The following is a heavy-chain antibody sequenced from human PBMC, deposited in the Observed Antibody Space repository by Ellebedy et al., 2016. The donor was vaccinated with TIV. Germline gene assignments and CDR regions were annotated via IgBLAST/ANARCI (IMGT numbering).Heavy chain of an antibody. CDR3: ARETDFWSDSSYFDY. Sequence: SETLSLXXSVSGGSINSGGYYWSWIRQPPGKGLEWLGYIYYSGTTYYNTSLKSRITISVDTSKNQFSLRLSSVTAADTAVYFCARETDFWSDSSYFDYWGQGILVTISS. CDR2: IYYSGTT. D-gene: IGHD3-3*01. CDR1: GGSINSGGYY. V-gene: IGHV4-30-4*01. J-gene: IGHJ4*02.